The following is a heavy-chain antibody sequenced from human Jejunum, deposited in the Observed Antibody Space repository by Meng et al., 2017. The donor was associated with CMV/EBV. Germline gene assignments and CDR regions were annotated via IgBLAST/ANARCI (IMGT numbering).Heavy chain of an antibody. CDR1: GFTCSAYS. D-gene: IGHD1/OR15-1a*01. CDR2: INGRSSGI. Sequence: SGFTCSAYSMNWVRQAPGKGLQWVSFINGRSSGIKYTDSVEGRFTISRDNAKNSLYLQMNSLRAEDTAVYYCVRDVADGTSAGLGYWGQGTLVTVSS. V-gene: IGHV3-48*04. CDR3: VRDVADGTSAGLGY. J-gene: IGHJ4*02.